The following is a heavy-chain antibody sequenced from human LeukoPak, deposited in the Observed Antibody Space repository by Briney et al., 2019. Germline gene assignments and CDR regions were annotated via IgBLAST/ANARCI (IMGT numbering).Heavy chain of an antibody. CDR3: ARDHGSYYFDY. J-gene: IGHJ4*02. V-gene: IGHV3-74*01. CDR1: GFTFSRYW. D-gene: IGHD3-10*01. Sequence: GGSLRLSCVASGFTFSRYWIHWVRQAPGKGLVWVSNISSDGSSTSYADSVKGRFTISRDNAKNTLSLQMNSLRAEDTAVYYCARDHGSYYFDYWGQGILVTVSS. CDR2: ISSDGSST.